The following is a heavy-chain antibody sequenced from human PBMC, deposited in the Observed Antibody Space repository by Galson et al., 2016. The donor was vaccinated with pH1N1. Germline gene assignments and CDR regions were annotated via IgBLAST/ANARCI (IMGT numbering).Heavy chain of an antibody. CDR1: GFMFDSYN. V-gene: IGHV3-30*18. J-gene: IGHJ6*02. Sequence: SLRLSCAASGFMFDSYNMHWVRQAAGRGLEWVAVISYGGTKVEYADSVKGRFTISRDNSRNTLDLQMNSLRPEDTGVYYCANEDFGDYDTYCNGLGVWGQGTTVTVSS. CDR2: ISYGGTKV. CDR3: ANEDFGDYDTYCNGLGV. D-gene: IGHD4-17*01.